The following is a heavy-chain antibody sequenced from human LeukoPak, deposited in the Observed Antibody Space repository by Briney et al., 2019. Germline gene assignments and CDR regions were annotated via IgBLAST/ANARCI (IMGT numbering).Heavy chain of an antibody. CDR2: MWYDGSYK. CDR3: AKVVQYTASTGTGLDY. V-gene: IGHV3-33*06. J-gene: IGHJ4*02. Sequence: GGSLRLSCAASGFTFINYGMHWVRQAPGKGLDWVAVMWYDGSYKYYADSVKGRFTISRDNSKNTLYMQMNSLRAGDTAIYYCAKVVQYTASTGTGLDYWGQGTLVTVSS. D-gene: IGHD6-13*01. CDR1: GFTFINYG.